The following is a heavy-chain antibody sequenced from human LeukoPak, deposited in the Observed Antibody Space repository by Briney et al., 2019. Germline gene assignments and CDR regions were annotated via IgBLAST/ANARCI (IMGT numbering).Heavy chain of an antibody. D-gene: IGHD6-13*01. CDR1: GGSISSYY. CDR3: AGTSSNWPYYFDY. J-gene: IGHJ4*02. CDR2: IYYSGST. V-gene: IGHV4-59*08. Sequence: SETLSLTCTVSGGSISSYYWSWIRQPPGKGLEWIGYIYYSGSTNYNPSLKSRVTISVDTSKNQFSLKLSSVTAADTAVYYCAGTSSNWPYYFDYWGQGTLVTVSS.